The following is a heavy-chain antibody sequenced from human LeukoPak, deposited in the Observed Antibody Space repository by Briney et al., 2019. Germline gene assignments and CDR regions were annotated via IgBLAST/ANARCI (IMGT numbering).Heavy chain of an antibody. CDR3: AKDYDILSGEEDY. D-gene: IGHD3-9*01. J-gene: IGHJ4*02. V-gene: IGHV3-30-3*01. CDR1: GFTFSNYA. CDR2: ISYDGSNK. Sequence: GGSLRLSCAAPGFTFSNYAMHWVRQAPGKGLEWVAVISYDGSNKYYADSVKGRFTISRDNSKNTLYLQMNSLRAEDTAVYYCAKDYDILSGEEDYWGQGTLVTVSS.